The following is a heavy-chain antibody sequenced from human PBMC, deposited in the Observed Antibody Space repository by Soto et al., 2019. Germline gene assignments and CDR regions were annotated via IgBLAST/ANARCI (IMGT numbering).Heavy chain of an antibody. V-gene: IGHV3-7*05. Sequence: GRPLRLSCAASGCTFSSYWMSWVRQAPGKGLEWVANIKQDGSDKFYVDSVKGRFTISRDNAKNSLYLQMNSLRAEDTAVYYCARSGSGSYSTYYDYWGQGSLVTVSS. D-gene: IGHD1-26*01. CDR3: ARSGSGSYSTYYDY. J-gene: IGHJ4*02. CDR2: IKQDGSDK. CDR1: GCTFSSYW.